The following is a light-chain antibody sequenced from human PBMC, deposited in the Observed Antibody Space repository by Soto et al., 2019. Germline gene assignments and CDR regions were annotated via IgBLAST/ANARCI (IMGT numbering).Light chain of an antibody. V-gene: IGKV3-15*01. CDR3: QQYFNWPLTWT. J-gene: IGKJ3*01. CDR1: QSIRTN. CDR2: GAS. Sequence: EIVLTQSPATLSVSAGGTVTLSCRASQSIRTNVAWYQQIPGQAPRLLVYGASTRATGVPARFSGSGSGIEFTLTLSSLQYEDSAFFYCQQYFNWPLTWTFGPGTKVQIK.